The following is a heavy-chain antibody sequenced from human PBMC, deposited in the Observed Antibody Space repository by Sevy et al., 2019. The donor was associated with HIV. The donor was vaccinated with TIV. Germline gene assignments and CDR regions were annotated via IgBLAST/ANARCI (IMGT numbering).Heavy chain of an antibody. CDR3: ARCRVVAADYYFDY. V-gene: IGHV3-11*06. CDR1: EFTFSDYY. D-gene: IGHD1-26*01. Sequence: GGSLRLSCAASEFTFSDYYMTWIRQAPGKGLEWISYISSRRSYTNYADSVKGRFTISRDNAKNSLYLQMNSLRAEDAAVYYCARCRVVAADYYFDYWGRGTLVTVSS. J-gene: IGHJ4*02. CDR2: ISSRRSYT.